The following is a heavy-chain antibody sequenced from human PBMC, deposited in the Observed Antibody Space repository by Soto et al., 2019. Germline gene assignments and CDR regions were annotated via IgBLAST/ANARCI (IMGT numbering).Heavy chain of an antibody. V-gene: IGHV4-34*01. CDR3: ASLADYDFWSGYPSDV. Sequence: SETLSLTCAVYGGSFNNYFWSWIRQPPGKGLEWIGAINHSGITKYNPSLKSRVTISVDTSKNQFSLNLSSVTAADTAVYYCASLADYDFWSGYPSDVWGQGTSVTVSS. CDR1: GGSFNNYF. CDR2: INHSGIT. D-gene: IGHD3-3*01. J-gene: IGHJ6*02.